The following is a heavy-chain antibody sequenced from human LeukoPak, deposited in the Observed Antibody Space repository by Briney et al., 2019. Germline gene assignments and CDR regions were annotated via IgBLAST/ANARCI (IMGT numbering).Heavy chain of an antibody. V-gene: IGHV3-48*01. CDR3: ARDTDDFQGLDI. CDR1: TFTFSSYS. D-gene: IGHD3-3*01. Sequence: GGSLRLSCAASTFTFSSYSMNWVRQAPGKGLEWVSYISSNRNTIYYADSVKGRFTISRDNAKNSLYLQMNSLRAEDTAVYYCARDTDDFQGLDIWGLGTMVTVSS. J-gene: IGHJ3*02. CDR2: ISSNRNTI.